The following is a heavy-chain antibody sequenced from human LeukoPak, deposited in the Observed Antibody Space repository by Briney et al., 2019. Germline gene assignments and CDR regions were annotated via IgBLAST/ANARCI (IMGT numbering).Heavy chain of an antibody. J-gene: IGHJ6*03. CDR1: GYSFTSYW. D-gene: IGHD3-3*01. CDR3: ARLGTIRIGYMDV. CDR2: IYPGDSDT. V-gene: IGHV5-51*01. Sequence: GESLKISCKGSGYSFTSYWIGWVRQITGKGLEWMGTIYPGDSDTRYSPSFQGQVTISADKSISTAHLQRSSLKASDTAMYYCARLGTIRIGYMDVWGKGTTVTVSS.